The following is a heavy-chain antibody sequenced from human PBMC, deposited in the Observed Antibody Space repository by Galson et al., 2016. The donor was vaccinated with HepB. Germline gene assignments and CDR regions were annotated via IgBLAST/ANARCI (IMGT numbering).Heavy chain of an antibody. Sequence: SLRLSCAASRIPFSNYAMNWVRQAPGKGLEWVSSISASTKYTYYADSVKGRFTISRDNANSSLYLQMNSLRPEDTAVYFCATEGAHYDTREHDAFDMWGQGTMVTVSS. CDR3: ATEGAHYDTREHDAFDM. V-gene: IGHV3-21*01. CDR1: RIPFSNYA. CDR2: ISASTKYT. D-gene: IGHD3-22*01. J-gene: IGHJ3*02.